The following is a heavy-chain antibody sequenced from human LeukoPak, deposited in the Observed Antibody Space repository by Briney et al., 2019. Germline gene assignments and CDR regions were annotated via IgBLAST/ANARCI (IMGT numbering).Heavy chain of an antibody. V-gene: IGHV3-23*01. CDR3: ARDMAL. CDR2: ISGTGDTT. D-gene: IGHD4/OR15-4a*01. CDR1: GFTFSTYG. J-gene: IGHJ4*02. Sequence: GSLRLSCAASGFTFSTYGMSWVRQAPGKGLEWVSGISGTGDTTYYADSVKGRFTISRDNSKNTLYLQMNSLRADDTAVYYCARDMALWGQGTLVTVSS.